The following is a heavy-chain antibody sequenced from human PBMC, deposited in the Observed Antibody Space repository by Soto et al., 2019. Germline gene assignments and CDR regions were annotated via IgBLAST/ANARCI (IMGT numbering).Heavy chain of an antibody. CDR2: ISASGGLK. CDR1: GFTFDDYA. Sequence: EVQLVESGGGLVQPGRSLRLSCAASGFTFDDYAMHWVRQVPGKGLEWVSGISASGGLKYYADSVQGRFTVSRDNSKNILYLQMDNLRDEDTALYYCAREVGAPSGWLDPWGQGTQVTVSS. D-gene: IGHD1-26*01. J-gene: IGHJ5*02. CDR3: AREVGAPSGWLDP. V-gene: IGHV3-9*01.